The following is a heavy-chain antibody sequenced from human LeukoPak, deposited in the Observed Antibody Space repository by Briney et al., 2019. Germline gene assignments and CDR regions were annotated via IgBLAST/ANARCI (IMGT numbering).Heavy chain of an antibody. CDR1: GGSFSGYD. CDR2: INHSGRT. Sequence: PSETLSLTCAVYGGSFSGYDWHWIRQPPGKGLEWIGEINHSGRTNYNPSLKSRVTMSLDTSKNQFSLKLSSVTAADAAVYYCARGVPDGSYFAYWGQGTLVTVSS. J-gene: IGHJ4*02. CDR3: ARGVPDGSYFAY. D-gene: IGHD1-26*01. V-gene: IGHV4-34*01.